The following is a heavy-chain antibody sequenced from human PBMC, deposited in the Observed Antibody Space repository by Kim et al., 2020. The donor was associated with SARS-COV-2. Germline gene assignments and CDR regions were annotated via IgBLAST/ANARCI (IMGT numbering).Heavy chain of an antibody. CDR2: ISWNSGSI. J-gene: IGHJ4*02. CDR3: AKDTAPLYSSSWLGEFDY. V-gene: IGHV3-9*01. Sequence: GGSLRLSCAASGFTFDDYAMHWVRQAPGKGLEWVSGISWNSGSIGDADSVKGRFTISSDNAKNSLYLQMNSLRAEDTALYYCAKDTAPLYSSSWLGEFDYWGQGTLVTVSS. CDR1: GFTFDDYA. D-gene: IGHD6-13*01.